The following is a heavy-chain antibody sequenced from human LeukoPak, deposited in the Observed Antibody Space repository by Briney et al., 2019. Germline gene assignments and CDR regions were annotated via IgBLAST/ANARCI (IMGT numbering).Heavy chain of an antibody. D-gene: IGHD2-2*01. CDR3: ARQWGSYCSSTSCSGNWFDP. CDR2: IYPGDSDT. V-gene: IGHV5-51*01. CDR1: GYSFTSYW. Sequence: GGSLKISCKGSGYSFTSYWIGWVRQMPGKGLEWMGIIYPGDSDTRYSPSFQGQVTISADKSISTAYLQWSSLKASDTAMYYCARQWGSYCSSTSCSGNWFDPWGQGTLVTVSS. J-gene: IGHJ5*02.